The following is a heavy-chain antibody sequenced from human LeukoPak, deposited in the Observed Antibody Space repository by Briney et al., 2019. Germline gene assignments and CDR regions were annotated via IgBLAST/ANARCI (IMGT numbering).Heavy chain of an antibody. J-gene: IGHJ4*02. Sequence: SPTLSLTFAISVDTVSINSASWTWIRQSPSRGLEWLGRTYYRSKWYNDYAVSVKSRITIKPDTSKNQFSLQLNSVTPEDTAVYYCARKVVGGTLDHWGQGTLVTVSS. CDR2: TYYRSKWYN. V-gene: IGHV6-1*01. D-gene: IGHD1-26*01. CDR3: ARKVVGGTLDH. CDR1: VDTVSINSAS.